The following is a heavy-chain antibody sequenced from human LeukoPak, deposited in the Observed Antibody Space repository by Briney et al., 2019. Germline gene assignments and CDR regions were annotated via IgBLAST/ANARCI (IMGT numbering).Heavy chain of an antibody. CDR2: INHSGIT. CDR1: GGSFSGYY. Sequence: SETLSLTCAVYGGSFSGYYWSWVRQPHGKGVEWIGEINHSGITNYNPSLKSRVTISVDTSENQFSLKLSSVTAADTAVYYCARGRGYYDPFGDVWGKGTTVTVSS. V-gene: IGHV4-34*01. CDR3: ARGRGYYDPFGDV. J-gene: IGHJ6*04. D-gene: IGHD3-22*01.